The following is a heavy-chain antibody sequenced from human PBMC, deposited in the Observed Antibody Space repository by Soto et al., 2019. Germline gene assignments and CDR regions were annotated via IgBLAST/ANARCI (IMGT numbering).Heavy chain of an antibody. CDR2: IYYRGST. Sequence: SETLSLTCTVSGGSISSYYWSWIRQSPGKGLEWIGYIYYRGSTNYNPSLKSRVSISIDTSKKHFSLKLSSVTAADTAVYYCATLAYCSGGSCRYGFDPWGQGTLVTVSS. CDR3: ATLAYCSGGSCRYGFDP. CDR1: GGSISSYY. D-gene: IGHD2-15*01. V-gene: IGHV4-59*08. J-gene: IGHJ5*02.